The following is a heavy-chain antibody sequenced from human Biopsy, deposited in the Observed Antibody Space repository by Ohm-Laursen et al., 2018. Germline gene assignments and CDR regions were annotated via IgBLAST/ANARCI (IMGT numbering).Heavy chain of an antibody. Sequence: SSVKVSCKASGATFSNYAINWLRQAPGQGLEWMGGINPMFGTAKYAQKFQGRVTMTRDTSISTAYVDLSSLRSDDTAVYYCTRGGYYYDSLAYYYWFDPWGQGTLVTVSS. CDR1: GATFSNYA. V-gene: IGHV1-69*05. CDR2: INPMFGTA. J-gene: IGHJ5*02. CDR3: TRGGYYYDSLAYYYWFDP. D-gene: IGHD3-22*01.